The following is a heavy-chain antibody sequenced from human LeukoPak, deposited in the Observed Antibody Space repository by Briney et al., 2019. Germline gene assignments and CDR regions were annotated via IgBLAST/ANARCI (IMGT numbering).Heavy chain of an antibody. CDR3: ARALGYRYGGRDY. CDR1: GGSLSGYY. CDR2: INHSGST. Sequence: SETLSLTCAVYGGSLSGYYWSWIRQPPGKGLEWIGEINHSGSTNYNPSLKSRVTISVDTSKNQFSLKLSSVTAADTAVYYCARALGYRYGGRDYWGQGTLVTVSS. V-gene: IGHV4-34*01. J-gene: IGHJ4*02. D-gene: IGHD5-18*01.